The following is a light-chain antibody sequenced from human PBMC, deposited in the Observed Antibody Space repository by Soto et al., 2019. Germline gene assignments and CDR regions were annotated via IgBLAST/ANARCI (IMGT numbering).Light chain of an antibody. Sequence: EIVMTQSPGTLSVSPGERATLSCRASQNVFSNVAWYQQRPGQPPRLLISGASTRATGVSARFSASGSGTDFTLTITSLQSEDFAVYYCQQYGSSPPMYTFGQGTKLEIK. J-gene: IGKJ2*01. CDR2: GAS. V-gene: IGKV3-15*01. CDR1: QNVFSN. CDR3: QQYGSSPPMYT.